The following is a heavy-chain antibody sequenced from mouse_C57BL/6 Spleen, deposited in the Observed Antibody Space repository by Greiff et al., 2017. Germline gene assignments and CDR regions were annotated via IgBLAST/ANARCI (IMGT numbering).Heavy chain of an antibody. V-gene: IGHV5-4*01. CDR1: GFTFSSYA. CDR3: ARDGSSYRNYAMDY. Sequence: DVMLVESGGGLVKPGGSLKLSCAASGFTFSSYAMSWVRQTPEKRLEWVATISDGGSYTYYPDNVKGRFTISRDNAKNNLYLQMSHLKSEDTAMYYCARDGSSYRNYAMDYWGQGTSVTVSS. CDR2: ISDGGSYT. J-gene: IGHJ4*01. D-gene: IGHD1-1*01.